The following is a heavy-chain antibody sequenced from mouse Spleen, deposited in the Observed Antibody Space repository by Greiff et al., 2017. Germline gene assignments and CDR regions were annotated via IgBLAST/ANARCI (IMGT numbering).Heavy chain of an antibody. D-gene: IGHD1-1*01. J-gene: IGHJ1*01. CDR3: ARNLYYYGSSIHWYFDV. V-gene: IGHV2-2*01. CDR1: GFSLTSYG. Sequence: QVQLKQSGPGLVQPSQSLSITCTVSGFSLTSYGVHWVRQSPGKGLEWLGVIWSGGSTDYNAAFISRLSISKDNSKSQVFFKMNSLQADDTAIYYCARNLYYYGSSIHWYFDVWGAGTTVTVSS. CDR2: IWSGGST.